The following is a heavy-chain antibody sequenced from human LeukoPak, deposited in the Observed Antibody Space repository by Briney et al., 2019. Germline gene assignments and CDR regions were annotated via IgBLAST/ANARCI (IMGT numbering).Heavy chain of an antibody. V-gene: IGHV4-34*01. D-gene: IGHD6-19*01. J-gene: IGHJ3*01. CDR2: INHSGST. CDR1: GGSFSGYY. Sequence: SETLSLTYAVYGGSFSGYYWSWIRQPPGKGLEWIGEINHSGSTNYNPSLKSRVTISVDTSKNQFSLKLSSVTAADTAVYYCARGRGSGWYGPFWGQGTMVTVSS. CDR3: ARGRGSGWYGPF.